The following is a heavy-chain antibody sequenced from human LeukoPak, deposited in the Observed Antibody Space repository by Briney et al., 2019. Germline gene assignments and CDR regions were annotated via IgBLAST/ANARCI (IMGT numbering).Heavy chain of an antibody. CDR3: ARDYYGMDV. Sequence: GGSLRLSCAASGFIFRSHTMNWVRPGPGKGLEWVSYISSTSGTIYYADSVKGRFTISRDNAKNSLYLQMNSLRDEDTAVYYCARDYYGMDVWGQGTTVTVSS. CDR2: ISSTSGTI. CDR1: GFIFRSHT. J-gene: IGHJ6*02. V-gene: IGHV3-48*02.